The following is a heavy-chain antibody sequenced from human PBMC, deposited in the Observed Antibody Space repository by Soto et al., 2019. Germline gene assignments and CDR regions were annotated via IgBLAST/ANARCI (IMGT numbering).Heavy chain of an antibody. CDR2: FDPEDGET. Sequence: ASVKVSCKDSGYSFTGYSMHWVRQAPGKGLEWMGGFDPEDGETIYAQKFQGRVTMTEDTSTDTAYMELSSLRSEDTAVYYCATALRYYYYYMDVWGKGTTVTVSS. V-gene: IGHV1-24*01. J-gene: IGHJ6*03. CDR1: GYSFTGYS. CDR3: ATALRYYYYYMDV.